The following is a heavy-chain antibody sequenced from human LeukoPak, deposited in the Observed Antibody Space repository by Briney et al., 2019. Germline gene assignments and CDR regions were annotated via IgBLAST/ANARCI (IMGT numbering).Heavy chain of an antibody. CDR1: GGSISSGGYY. CDR3: AREYCSGTSCSRFDP. Sequence: PSETLSLTCTVSGGSISSGGYYWSWIRQHPGKGLEWIGYIYYSGSTYYNPSLKSRVTISVDTPKNQFSLKLSSVTAADTAVNYCAREYCSGTSCSRFDPWGQGTLVTVSS. CDR2: IYYSGST. D-gene: IGHD2-2*01. J-gene: IGHJ5*02. V-gene: IGHV4-31*03.